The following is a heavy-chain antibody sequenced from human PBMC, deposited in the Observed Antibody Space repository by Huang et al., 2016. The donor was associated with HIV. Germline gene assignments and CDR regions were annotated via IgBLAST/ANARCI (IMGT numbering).Heavy chain of an antibody. V-gene: IGHV4-34*02. J-gene: IGHJ4*02. CDR2: INHNGKI. CDR3: ARGFNYYASDNLGVYYFDS. D-gene: IGHD3-10*01. CDR1: GGAFRGSS. Sequence: QVQLKQWGAGLLKPSETLSLTCAVYGGAFRGSSWTWIRQFPEKGLEWIGDINHNGKIIYNPSLSTRGTISTDTAKNHFSLHLTSVTAADTALYDCARGFNYYASDNLGVYYFDSWGLGTLVTVSP.